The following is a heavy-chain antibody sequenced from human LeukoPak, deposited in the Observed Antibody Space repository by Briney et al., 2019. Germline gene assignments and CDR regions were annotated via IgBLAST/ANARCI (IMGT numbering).Heavy chain of an antibody. CDR1: GYTFTSYG. J-gene: IGHJ4*02. CDR3: ASFIAVAGFDY. V-gene: IGHV1-18*01. CDR2: ISAYNGDT. Sequence: GASVKVSCKASGYTFTSYGINWVRQAPGQGLEWMGWISAYNGDTNYAQKLQGRVTMTTDTSTSTAYMELRSLRSDDTAVYYCASFIAVAGFDYWGQGTLVTVSS. D-gene: IGHD6-19*01.